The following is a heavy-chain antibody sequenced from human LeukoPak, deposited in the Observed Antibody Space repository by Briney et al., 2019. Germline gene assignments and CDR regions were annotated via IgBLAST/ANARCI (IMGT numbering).Heavy chain of an antibody. D-gene: IGHD3-3*01. J-gene: IGHJ3*02. CDR3: ARDPFTIFGVVSHAFDI. V-gene: IGHV3-21*01. Sequence: GGSLRLSCAASGFTFSSYSMNWVRQAPGKGLEWVSSISSSSSYIYYADSVKGRFTISRDNAKNSLYLQMNSLRAEDTAVYYCARDPFTIFGVVSHAFDIWGQGTMVTASS. CDR1: GFTFSSYS. CDR2: ISSSSSYI.